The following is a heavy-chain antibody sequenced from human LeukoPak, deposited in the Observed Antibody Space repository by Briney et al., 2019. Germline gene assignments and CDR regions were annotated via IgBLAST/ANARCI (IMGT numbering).Heavy chain of an antibody. Sequence: GGSLRLSCAASGFTITTYAMGWVRQAPGKGLEWVSVISDRGDSTHYIDSVKGRFTISRDNSKNTLFLQMNSLRAEDTAVYYCAKVGLTVTTILDYFDYWGQGTLVTVSS. CDR2: ISDRGDST. CDR1: GFTITTYA. D-gene: IGHD4-11*01. V-gene: IGHV3-23*01. CDR3: AKVGLTVTTILDYFDY. J-gene: IGHJ4*02.